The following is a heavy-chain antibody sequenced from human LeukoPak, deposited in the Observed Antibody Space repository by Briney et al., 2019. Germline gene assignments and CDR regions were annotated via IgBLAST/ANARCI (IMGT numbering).Heavy chain of an antibody. CDR1: GYTFTGYY. V-gene: IGHV1-2*02. CDR2: INPNSGGT. CDR3: AREPPGIYWPNFDY. Sequence: ASVKVSCKASGYTFTGYYMHWVRQAPGQELEWMGWINPNSGGTHYAQKFQGRVTMTRDTSLSTAYMELSRLRSDHTAVYYCAREPPGIYWPNFDYWGQGTLVTVSS. J-gene: IGHJ4*02. D-gene: IGHD1-26*01.